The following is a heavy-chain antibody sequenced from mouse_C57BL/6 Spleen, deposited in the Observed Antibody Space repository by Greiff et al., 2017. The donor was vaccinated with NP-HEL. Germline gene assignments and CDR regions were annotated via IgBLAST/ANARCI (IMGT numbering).Heavy chain of an antibody. D-gene: IGHD4-1*01. CDR2: IRSKSNNYAT. Sequence: EVNVVESGGGLVQPKGSLKLSCAASGFSFNTYAMNWVRQAPGKGLEWVARIRSKSNNYATYYADSVKDRFTISRDDSESMLYLQMNNLKTEDTAMYYCVRHWEYAMDYWGQGTSVTVSS. V-gene: IGHV10-1*01. J-gene: IGHJ4*01. CDR1: GFSFNTYA. CDR3: VRHWEYAMDY.